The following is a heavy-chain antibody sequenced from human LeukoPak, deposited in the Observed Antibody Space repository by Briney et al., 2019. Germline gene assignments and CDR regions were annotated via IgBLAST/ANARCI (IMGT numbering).Heavy chain of an antibody. CDR1: GFTFSSYG. Sequence: RTGGSLRLSCAASGFTFSSYGMHWVRQAPGKGLEWVAFIRYDGSNKYYADSVKGRFTISRDNSKNTLYLQMNSLRAEDTAVYYCAGRRVLDASFDYWGQGTLVTVSS. V-gene: IGHV3-30*02. CDR2: IRYDGSNK. CDR3: AGRRVLDASFDY. D-gene: IGHD3-16*01. J-gene: IGHJ4*02.